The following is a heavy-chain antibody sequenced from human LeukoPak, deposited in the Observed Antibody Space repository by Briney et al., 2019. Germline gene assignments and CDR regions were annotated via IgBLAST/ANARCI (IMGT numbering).Heavy chain of an antibody. CDR2: MSSNGGST. V-gene: IGHV3-64D*09. CDR1: GFTFSSYA. CDR3: VKTGDHGGFDI. Sequence: GSLRLSFSASGFTFSSYAMHWVRQAPGKGLEYVSGMSSNGGSTFYADSLKGRFTIARDNSKNTLYLQMSSLRAEDTAVYYCVKTGDHGGFDIWGRGTMITVSS. D-gene: IGHD4-17*01. J-gene: IGHJ3*02.